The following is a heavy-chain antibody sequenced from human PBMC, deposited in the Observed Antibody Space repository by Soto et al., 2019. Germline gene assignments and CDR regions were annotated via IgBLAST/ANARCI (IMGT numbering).Heavy chain of an antibody. Sequence: WASVKVSCKASGYTFSIYDINWVRQTTGQGLEWMGWMSPNSGDTGYAQKFQGRVTMTRDTSINTAYMELSSLRFEDTAVYYCARGVQQGSDYWGQGTLVTVSS. J-gene: IGHJ4*02. CDR1: GYTFSIYD. CDR2: MSPNSGDT. V-gene: IGHV1-8*02. CDR3: ARGVQQGSDY.